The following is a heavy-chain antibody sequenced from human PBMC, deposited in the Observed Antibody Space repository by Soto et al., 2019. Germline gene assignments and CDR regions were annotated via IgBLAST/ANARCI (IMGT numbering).Heavy chain of an antibody. D-gene: IGHD2-21*02. Sequence: RNYAVRWVSKEKGKGLEWVSGIGSSGGTTHLADSVKGRFTISRDNSKNTLYLQMNSLRVEDTAVYYCGKDPNGDYIGAFDIWGQGTMVTVSS. V-gene: IGHV3-23*01. J-gene: IGHJ3*02. CDR1: RNYA. CDR2: IGSSGGTT. CDR3: GKDPNGDYIGAFDI.